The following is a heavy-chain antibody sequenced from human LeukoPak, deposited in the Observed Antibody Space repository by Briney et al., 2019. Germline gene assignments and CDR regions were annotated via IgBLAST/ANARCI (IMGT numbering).Heavy chain of an antibody. Sequence: GGSLRLSCAASGFTFSSYGMHWVRQAPGKGLEWVAVISYDGSNKYYADSVKGRFTISRDNSKNTLYLQMNSLRAEDTAVYYCARDLVAVAGPTYYYYYYMDVWGKGTTVTVSS. CDR2: ISYDGSNK. J-gene: IGHJ6*03. CDR1: GFTFSSYG. V-gene: IGHV3-30*19. CDR3: ARDLVAVAGPTYYYYYYMDV. D-gene: IGHD6-19*01.